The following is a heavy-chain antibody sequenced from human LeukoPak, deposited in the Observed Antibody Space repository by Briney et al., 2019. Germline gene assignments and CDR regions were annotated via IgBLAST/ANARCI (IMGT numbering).Heavy chain of an antibody. CDR2: INQDGSKA. CDR1: GFTFSNYW. CDR3: VRDGGVDGYDLLDY. Sequence: GGSLRLSCAASGFTFSNYWMTWVRQAPGKGLQWVAHINQDGSKAYYMDSVKARFTVSRDSAENSVSLHMNSLRAEDTAVYYCVRDGGVDGYDLLDYWGQGSLVTVSS. J-gene: IGHJ4*02. D-gene: IGHD5-24*01. V-gene: IGHV3-7*01.